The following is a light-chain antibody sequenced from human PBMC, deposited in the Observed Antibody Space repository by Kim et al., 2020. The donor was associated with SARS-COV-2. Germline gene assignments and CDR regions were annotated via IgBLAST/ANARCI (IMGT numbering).Light chain of an antibody. CDR1: SSNIGTYYH. CDR2: HNT. Sequence: SSNIGTYYHVHWYQLLPGTAPRLLIFHNTRRPSGVPERFTGSKSGSSASLAITGLQADDEADYFCQSYDSSLSIWVFGGGTQLTVL. V-gene: IGLV1-40*01. CDR3: QSYDSSLSIWV. J-gene: IGLJ3*02.